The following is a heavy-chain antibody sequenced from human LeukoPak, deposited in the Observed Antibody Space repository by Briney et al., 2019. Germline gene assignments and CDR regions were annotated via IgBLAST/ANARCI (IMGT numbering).Heavy chain of an antibody. CDR3: ARGLAHYYDSSAYFLDY. J-gene: IGHJ4*02. V-gene: IGHV3-30*04. D-gene: IGHD3-22*01. CDR2: ISYDGSNK. Sequence: GGSLRLSCAASGFTFSSYAMHWVRQAPGKGLEWVAVISYDGSNKYYADSVKGRFTISRDNSKNTLYLQMNSLRAEDTAVYYCARGLAHYYDSSAYFLDYWGQGTLVTVSS. CDR1: GFTFSSYA.